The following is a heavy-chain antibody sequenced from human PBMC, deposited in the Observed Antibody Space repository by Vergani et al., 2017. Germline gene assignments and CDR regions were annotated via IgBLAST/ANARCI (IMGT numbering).Heavy chain of an antibody. D-gene: IGHD5-18*01. J-gene: IGHJ4*02. CDR1: GYSFTSYW. V-gene: IGHV5-51*03. CDR3: ARKGYSYGVEYYFDY. Sequence: EVQLVQSGAEVKKPGESLKISCKGSGYSFTSYWIGWVRQMPGKGLEWMGIIYPGDSDTRYSPSFQGQVNISADKSLSTAYLQWSSLKASDTAMYYCARKGYSYGVEYYFDYWGQGTLVTVSS. CDR2: IYPGDSDT.